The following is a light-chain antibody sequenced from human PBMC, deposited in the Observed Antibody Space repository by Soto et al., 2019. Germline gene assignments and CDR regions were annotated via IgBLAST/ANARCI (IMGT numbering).Light chain of an antibody. CDR3: QQYNNWPPIT. Sequence: EIVMTQSPATLSVSPGERATLSCRASQSVSSNLAWYQQKPGQAPRLLIYGASTRATGIPARFSGSGSGTEFTLTSSRLQAEDFAVYYCQQYNNWPPITFGQGTRLEIK. CDR2: GAS. V-gene: IGKV3D-15*01. J-gene: IGKJ5*01. CDR1: QSVSSN.